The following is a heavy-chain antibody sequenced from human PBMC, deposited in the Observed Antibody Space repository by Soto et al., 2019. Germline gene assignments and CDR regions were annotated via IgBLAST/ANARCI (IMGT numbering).Heavy chain of an antibody. J-gene: IGHJ6*02. V-gene: IGHV1-46*01. CDR1: GYTFTSYY. D-gene: IGHD3-10*01. CDR2: INPSGGST. Sequence: QVQLVQSGAEVKKPGASVKVSCKASGYTFTSYYMHWVRQAPGQGLEWMGIINPSGGSTSYAQKFQGRVTMTRDTSTRTVYMELSSLRSEDTAVYYCARVESYGSGSNYYGMDVWGQGTTVTVSS. CDR3: ARVESYGSGSNYYGMDV.